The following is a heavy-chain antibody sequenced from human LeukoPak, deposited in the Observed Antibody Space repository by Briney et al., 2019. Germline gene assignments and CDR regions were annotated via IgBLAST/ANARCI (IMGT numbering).Heavy chain of an antibody. CDR2: IYTSGST. CDR3: ARQGYSSDWRPFDY. Sequence: PSETLSLTCTVSGGSLSSGSYHWSWLRQPAGKGLEWIGRIYTSGSTNYNPSLKSRVTISVDTSENQFSLKLSSVTAADTAVYYCARQGYSSDWRPFDYWGQGTLVTVSS. J-gene: IGHJ4*02. D-gene: IGHD6-19*01. V-gene: IGHV4-61*02. CDR1: GGSLSSGSYH.